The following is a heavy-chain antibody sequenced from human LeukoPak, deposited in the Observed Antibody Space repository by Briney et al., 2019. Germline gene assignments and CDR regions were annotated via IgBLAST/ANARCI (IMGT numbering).Heavy chain of an antibody. CDR1: GFTFSSYS. CDR3: ARGVIAVVPRGQRYFDL. CDR2: ISSSSSYI. J-gene: IGHJ2*01. D-gene: IGHD6-19*01. V-gene: IGHV3-21*01. Sequence: PGGSLRLSCAASGFTFSSYSMNWVCQAPGKGLEWVSSISSSSSYIYYADSVKGRFTISRDNAENSLYLQMNSLRAEDTAVYYCARGVIAVVPRGQRYFDLWGRGTLVTVSS.